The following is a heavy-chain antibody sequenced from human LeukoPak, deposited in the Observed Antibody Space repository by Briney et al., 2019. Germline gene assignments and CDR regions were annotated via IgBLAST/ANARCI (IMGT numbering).Heavy chain of an antibody. CDR1: GYSFTSYW. Sequence: GESLKISCKGSGYSFTSYWIGWVRQMPGKGPEWMGIIYPGDSDTRYSPSFQGQVTISADKSISTAYLQWSSLKASDTAMYYCATAGIAVAGPMGGNWFDPWGQGTLVTVSS. CDR3: ATAGIAVAGPMGGNWFDP. V-gene: IGHV5-51*01. D-gene: IGHD6-19*01. CDR2: IYPGDSDT. J-gene: IGHJ5*02.